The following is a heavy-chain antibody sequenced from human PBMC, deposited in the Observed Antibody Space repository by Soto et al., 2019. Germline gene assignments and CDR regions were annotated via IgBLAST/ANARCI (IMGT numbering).Heavy chain of an antibody. J-gene: IGHJ4*02. V-gene: IGHV3-23*01. D-gene: IGHD3-22*01. CDR2: ISGSGGST. Sequence: PVGSLRLSCAASGFTFSSYAMSWVRQAPGKGLEWVSAISGSGGSTYYADSVKGRFTISRDNSKNTLYLQMNSLRAEDTAVYYCAKDFGSGYYYSRSYWGQGTLVTVSS. CDR1: GFTFSSYA. CDR3: AKDFGSGYYYSRSY.